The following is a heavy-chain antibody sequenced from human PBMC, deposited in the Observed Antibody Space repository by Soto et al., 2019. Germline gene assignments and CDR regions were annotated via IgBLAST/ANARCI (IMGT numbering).Heavy chain of an antibody. V-gene: IGHV4-30-4*01. J-gene: IGHJ4*02. CDR2: NYYSGRT. Sequence: QVQLQESGPGLVKPSQTLSLTCTVSGGSISSGDYYWSWIRQPPGKGRVWIGDNYYSGRTYYNPSLTRRVNISLDAYEEHFAPKLSSVTAADTAVYYCASNSYGNTFYDCWGQGTQVTVSS. D-gene: IGHD5-18*01. CDR3: ASNSYGNTFYDC. CDR1: GGSISSGDYY.